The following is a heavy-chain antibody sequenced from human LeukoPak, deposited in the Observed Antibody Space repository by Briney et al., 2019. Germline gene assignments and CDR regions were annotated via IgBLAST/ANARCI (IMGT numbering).Heavy chain of an antibody. CDR1: GFTFSSYA. Sequence: AGGSLRLSCAASGFTFSSYAMHWVRQAPGKGLEWVAVISYDGSNKYYADSVKGRFTISRDNSKNTLYLQMNSLRAEDTAVYYCVSPAALRDYWGQGTLVTVSS. CDR3: VSPAALRDY. CDR2: ISYDGSNK. J-gene: IGHJ4*02. D-gene: IGHD3-16*02. V-gene: IGHV3-30-3*01.